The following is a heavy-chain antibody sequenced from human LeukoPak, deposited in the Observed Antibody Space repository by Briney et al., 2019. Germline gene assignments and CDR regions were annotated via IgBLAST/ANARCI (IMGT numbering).Heavy chain of an antibody. CDR1: GFTFSSYA. CDR3: ARDGGPGYSSTWEDY. V-gene: IGHV3-33*01. D-gene: IGHD6-13*01. J-gene: IGHJ4*02. CDR2: IWYDGSDK. Sequence: GRSLRLSCAVSGFTFSSYAMHWVRQAPGKGLEWVAIIWYDGSDKYYADSVKGRFTISRDNSKNTLFLQMNSLRAEDSAIYYCARDGGPGYSSTWEDYWGQGTLVTVSS.